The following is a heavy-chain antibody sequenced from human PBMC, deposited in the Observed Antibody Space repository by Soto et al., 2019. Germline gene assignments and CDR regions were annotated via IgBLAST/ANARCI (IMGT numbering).Heavy chain of an antibody. V-gene: IGHV1-69*12. Sequence: QVQLVQSGAEVKKPESSVKVSCKAPGGTFSTYAISWVRQAPGQGLEWMGGIIPMFGTANYAQRFQDRVTITAEESTNTGYMELGSLRSEDTAVYFCASGIQLWLRRINNGYSGWGQGTLVTVSS. CDR2: IIPMFGTA. D-gene: IGHD5-18*01. J-gene: IGHJ4*02. CDR3: ASGIQLWLRRINNGYSG. CDR1: GGTFSTYA.